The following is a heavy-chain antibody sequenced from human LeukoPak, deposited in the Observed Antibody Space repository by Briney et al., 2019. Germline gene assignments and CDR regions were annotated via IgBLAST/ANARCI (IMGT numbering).Heavy chain of an antibody. D-gene: IGHD3-9*01. Sequence: GGSLRLSCAASAFTFSNYAMTWVRQAPGKGLEWVSAISGSGGSTYYANSVKGRFTISRDNSKNTLYLQMSSLRADDMAVYYCAKCSRVDWLPIDYWGRGTLVTVSS. CDR2: ISGSGGST. J-gene: IGHJ4*02. V-gene: IGHV3-23*01. CDR3: AKCSRVDWLPIDY. CDR1: AFTFSNYA.